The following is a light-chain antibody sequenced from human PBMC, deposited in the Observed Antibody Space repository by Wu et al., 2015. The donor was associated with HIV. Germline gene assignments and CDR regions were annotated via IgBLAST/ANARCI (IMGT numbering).Light chain of an antibody. Sequence: DIQMTQSPSTLSASVGDRVTITCRASQSISSWLAWYQKKPGKAPKLLIYMASTLEAGVPSRFSGSGSGTEFTLTISSLQPDDFATYYCQQCDSFWSSFGQGTKVDIK. V-gene: IGKV1-5*03. J-gene: IGKJ2*01. CDR2: MAS. CDR3: QQCDSFWSS. CDR1: QSISSW.